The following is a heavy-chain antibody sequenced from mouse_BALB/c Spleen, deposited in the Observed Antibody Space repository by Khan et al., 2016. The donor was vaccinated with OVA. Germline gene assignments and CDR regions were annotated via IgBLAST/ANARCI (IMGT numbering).Heavy chain of an antibody. CDR3: ARGGKGVFAY. CDR1: GFTFSDYG. CDR2: VSSLAYNF. V-gene: IGHV5-15*02. J-gene: IGHJ3*01. Sequence: EVELVESGGGLVQPGGSRKLSCAASGFTFSDYGMAWVRQAPGKGPEWVAFVSSLAYNFYYADTVTGRFTISRENAKNTLYLEMSSLRSEDTAMYYGARGGKGVFAYWGQGTLVTVSA.